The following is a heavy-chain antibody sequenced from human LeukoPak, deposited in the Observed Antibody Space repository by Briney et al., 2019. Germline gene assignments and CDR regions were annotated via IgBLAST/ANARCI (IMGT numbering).Heavy chain of an antibody. Sequence: SQTLSLTCTVSGGSISSSSYYWGWIRQPPGKGLEWIGSIYYSGSTYYNPSLKSRVTISVDTSKNQFSLKLSSVTAADTAVYYCAREGQGFYGDYEFPDYWGQGTLVTVSS. CDR1: GGSISSSSYY. J-gene: IGHJ4*02. V-gene: IGHV4-39*07. CDR3: AREGQGFYGDYEFPDY. CDR2: IYYSGST. D-gene: IGHD4-17*01.